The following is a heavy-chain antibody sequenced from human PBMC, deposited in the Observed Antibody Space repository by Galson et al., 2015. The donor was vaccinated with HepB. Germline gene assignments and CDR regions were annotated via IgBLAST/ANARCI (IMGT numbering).Heavy chain of an antibody. CDR2: IKEDGSEK. CDR3: ARSIPYTSSGDY. CDR1: GFTFSGFW. D-gene: IGHD6-6*01. Sequence: SLRLSCAASGFTFSGFWMTWVRQTPGKGLEWVACIKEDGSEKYYLDSVKGRFTISRDNAKDSLSLQMNCLRAEDTAVYYCARSIPYTSSGDYWGQGTLVTVS. V-gene: IGHV3-7*01. J-gene: IGHJ4*02.